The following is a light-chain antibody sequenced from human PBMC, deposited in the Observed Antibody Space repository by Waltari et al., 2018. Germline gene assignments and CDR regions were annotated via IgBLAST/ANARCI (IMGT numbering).Light chain of an antibody. Sequence: YDLAPPFPVSVSPGQTATITCPGDVLAAKYVRWFQQRPGQAPTLILYKDTERPSGIPERFSGSSSGSTVTLTIRGALLEDEADYHCHAAADNNWFFGGGTKLTVL. CDR2: KDT. V-gene: IGLV3-27*01. CDR1: VLAAKY. CDR3: HAAADNNWF. J-gene: IGLJ2*01.